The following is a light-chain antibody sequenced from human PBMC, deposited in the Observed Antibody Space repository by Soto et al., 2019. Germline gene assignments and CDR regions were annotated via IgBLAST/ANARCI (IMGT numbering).Light chain of an antibody. CDR3: KSYDSSLSGYYV. V-gene: IGLV1-40*01. Sequence: QSVLTQPPSVSGAPGQRVTISCTGSSSNIGAGYDVHWYQQLPGTAPKLLIYGNSNRPSGVPDRFSGSKSGPSASLAITGLQAEDEADYYCKSYDSSLSGYYVFGTGTKVTVL. J-gene: IGLJ1*01. CDR1: SSNIGAGYD. CDR2: GNS.